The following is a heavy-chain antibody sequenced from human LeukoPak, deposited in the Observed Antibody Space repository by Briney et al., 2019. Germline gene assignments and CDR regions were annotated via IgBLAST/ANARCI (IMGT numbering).Heavy chain of an antibody. CDR2: ISGSGGST. Sequence: GGSLRLSCAASGFTFSSYAMSWVRQAPGKGLEWVSAISGSGGSTYYADSVKGRFTISRDNSKNTLYLQMNSLRAEDTAVYYCARDRARYYDSSGYFHYWGQGTLVTVSS. D-gene: IGHD3-22*01. CDR1: GFTFSSYA. V-gene: IGHV3-23*01. J-gene: IGHJ4*02. CDR3: ARDRARYYDSSGYFHY.